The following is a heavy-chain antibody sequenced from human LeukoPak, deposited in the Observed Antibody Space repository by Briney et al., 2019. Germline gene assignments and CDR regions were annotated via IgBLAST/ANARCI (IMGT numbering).Heavy chain of an antibody. V-gene: IGHV3-30-3*01. CDR2: ISYDGSNK. J-gene: IGHJ4*02. D-gene: IGHD2-15*01. Sequence: PGRSLRLSCAASGFTFSSYAMHWVRQAPGKGLEWVAVISYDGSNKYYADSVKGRFTISRDNSKNTLYLQMNSLRAEDTAVYCCARDRRVVVASYYFDYWGQGTLVTVSS. CDR1: GFTFSSYA. CDR3: ARDRRVVVASYYFDY.